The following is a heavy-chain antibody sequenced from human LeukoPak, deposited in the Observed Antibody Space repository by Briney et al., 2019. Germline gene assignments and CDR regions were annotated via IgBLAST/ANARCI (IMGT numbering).Heavy chain of an antibody. D-gene: IGHD6-13*01. CDR3: ARGLQAAAGTIDY. J-gene: IGHJ4*02. CDR2: MNPNSGNT. Sequence: ASVKVSCKASGYTFTSYDINWVRQATGQGLEWMGWMNPNSGNTGYAQKFQGSVTMTRNTSISTAYMELSSLRSEDTAVYYCARGLQAAAGTIDYWGQGTLVTVSS. V-gene: IGHV1-8*01. CDR1: GYTFTSYD.